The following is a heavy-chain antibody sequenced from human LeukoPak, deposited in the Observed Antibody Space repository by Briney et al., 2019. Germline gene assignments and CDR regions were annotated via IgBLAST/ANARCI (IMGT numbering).Heavy chain of an antibody. CDR1: GYSISSGYY. CDR3: ARQAGFDY. J-gene: IGHJ4*02. CDR2: IYHSGST. Sequence: PSETLSLTCAVSGYSISSGYYWGWIRQPPGKGLEWIGSIYHSGSTYYNPSLKSRVPISVDTSKNQFSLKLSSVTAADTAVYYCARQAGFDYWGQGTLVTVSS. V-gene: IGHV4-38-2*01.